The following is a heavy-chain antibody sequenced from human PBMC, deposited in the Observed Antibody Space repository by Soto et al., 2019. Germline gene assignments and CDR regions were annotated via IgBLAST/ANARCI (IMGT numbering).Heavy chain of an antibody. CDR1: GGSISSYY. J-gene: IGHJ3*02. V-gene: IGHV4-59*06. Sequence: SETLSLTCTVSGGSISSYYWSWIRQPPGKGLEWIGYIYYSGSTYYNPSLRSRVSISVDTSKNQFSLRLSSVTAADTAIYYCAKYSGPTVIFGIWGQGTKVTVS. CDR3: AKYSGPTVIFGI. D-gene: IGHD3-10*01. CDR2: IYYSGST.